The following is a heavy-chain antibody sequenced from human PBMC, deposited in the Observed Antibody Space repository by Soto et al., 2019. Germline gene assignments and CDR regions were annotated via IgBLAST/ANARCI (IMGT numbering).Heavy chain of an antibody. CDR2: ISSSSSTI. Sequence: GGSLRLSCAASGFTFSSYSMNWVRQAPGKGLEWVSYISSSSSTIYYADSVKGRFTISRDNAKNSLYLQMNSLRDEDTAVYYCARDARRYSSGWGGGYYFDYWGQGTLVTVSS. CDR1: GFTFSSYS. J-gene: IGHJ4*02. D-gene: IGHD6-19*01. CDR3: ARDARRYSSGWGGGYYFDY. V-gene: IGHV3-48*02.